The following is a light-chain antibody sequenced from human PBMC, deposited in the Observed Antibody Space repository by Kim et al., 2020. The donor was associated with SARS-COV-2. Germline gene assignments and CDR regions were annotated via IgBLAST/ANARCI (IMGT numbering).Light chain of an antibody. V-gene: IGLV3-1*01. J-gene: IGLJ1*01. CDR2: QDN. Sequence: QGQPTSSACTGYTWGNRSVSGYQQKPGQSPVVVIYQDNARPSGIPGRFSGSNSGNTATLTISGTQAMDEAEYDCQAWDSSTHNYVFGAGTKVTVL. CDR1: TWGNRS. CDR3: QAWDSSTHNYV.